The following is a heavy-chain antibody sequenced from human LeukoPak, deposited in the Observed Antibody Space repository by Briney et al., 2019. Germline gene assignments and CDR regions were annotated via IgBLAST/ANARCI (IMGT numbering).Heavy chain of an antibody. Sequence: GGSLRLSCAASGFTFSSYWINWVRQAPGKGLVWVARINNDGSRTSYADSVKGRFTISRDNAKNTLFLQMNSLRVEDTAVYYCARDRLIYADYLYYFDYWGDGALVSASS. D-gene: IGHD4-17*01. V-gene: IGHV3-74*01. J-gene: IGHJ4*03. CDR3: ARDRLIYADYLYYFDY. CDR2: INNDGSRT. CDR1: GFTFSSYW.